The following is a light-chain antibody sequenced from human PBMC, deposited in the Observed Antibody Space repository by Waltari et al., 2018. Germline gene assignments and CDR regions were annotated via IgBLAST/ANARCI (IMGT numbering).Light chain of an antibody. CDR1: SSDVGSYDL. Sequence: QSALTQPASVSGSPGQSITISCTGTSSDVGSYDLVSWYQQHPGKAPKLMIDEVYKRHSWVSNRFSGSKSGNTASLTISGLQAEDEADYYCCSYAGSSTFTFGGGTKLTVL. V-gene: IGLV2-23*02. J-gene: IGLJ2*01. CDR3: CSYAGSSTFT. CDR2: EVY.